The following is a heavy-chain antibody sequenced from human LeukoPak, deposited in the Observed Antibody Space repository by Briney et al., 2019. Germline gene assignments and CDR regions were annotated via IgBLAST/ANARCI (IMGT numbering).Heavy chain of an antibody. CDR2: IYTSGST. D-gene: IGHD1-26*01. Sequence: PSQTLSLTCTVSGASVNSGNYYWTWIRQPVGKRLEWIGRIYTSGSTNYNPSLKSRVTISIDASKNQFSLRLSSVTAADTAVYYCTRGGELMNFWGQGTLVTVSS. CDR3: TRGGELMNF. J-gene: IGHJ4*02. CDR1: GASVNSGNYY. V-gene: IGHV4-61*02.